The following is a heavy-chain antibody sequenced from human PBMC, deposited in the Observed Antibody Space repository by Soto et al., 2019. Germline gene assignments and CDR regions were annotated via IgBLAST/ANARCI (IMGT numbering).Heavy chain of an antibody. V-gene: IGHV5-51*01. D-gene: IGHD3-16*01. Sequence: PGESLKISCEGSGYSFASYWIGWVRQMPGKDLEWMGIIYPGDSDTRYSPSFQGQVTISADKSLRTAYLQWPSLKASDTPSYYCPRTRAFALGFYYDGMDDWGQGTTVTISS. CDR3: PRTRAFALGFYYDGMDD. CDR1: GYSFASYW. J-gene: IGHJ6*02. CDR2: IYPGDSDT.